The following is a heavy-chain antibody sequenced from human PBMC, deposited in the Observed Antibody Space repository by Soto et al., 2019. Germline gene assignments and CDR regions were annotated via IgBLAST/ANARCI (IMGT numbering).Heavy chain of an antibody. CDR1: GFTFSSYG. CDR3: ARDGIHHEYYFDY. CDR2: IWYDGSNK. D-gene: IGHD5-18*01. J-gene: IGHJ4*02. Sequence: QVQLVESGGGVVQPGRSLRLSCAASGFTFSSYGMHWVRQAPGKGLEWVAVIWYDGSNKHYADSVKGRFTISRDNSKNPLYLQMNSLRAEDTAVYYCARDGIHHEYYFDYWGQGTLVTVSS. V-gene: IGHV3-33*01.